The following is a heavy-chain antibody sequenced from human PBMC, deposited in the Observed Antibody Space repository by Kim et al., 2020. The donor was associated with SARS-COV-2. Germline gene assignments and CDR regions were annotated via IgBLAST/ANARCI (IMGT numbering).Heavy chain of an antibody. Sequence: ASVKVSCKTSGYAFTNNYLHWVRLAPGQGLEWMGMVYPNDGSTTYAQKFQGRVTMTRDTPTRTGYMELSSLTSEDTAVYYCARDLEGFDYWGQGTLVTVSS. J-gene: IGHJ4*02. CDR1: GYAFTNNY. CDR2: VYPNDGST. D-gene: IGHD1-1*01. V-gene: IGHV1-46*01. CDR3: ARDLEGFDY.